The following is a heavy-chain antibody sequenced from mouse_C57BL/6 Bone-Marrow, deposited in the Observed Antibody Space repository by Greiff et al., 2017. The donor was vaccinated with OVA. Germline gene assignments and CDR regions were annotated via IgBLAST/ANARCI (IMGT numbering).Heavy chain of an antibody. V-gene: IGHV1-9*01. J-gene: IGHJ4*01. CDR1: GYTFTGYW. D-gene: IGHD3-2*02. Sequence: QVQLKQSGAELLKPGASVKLSCKATGYTFTGYWIEWVKQRPGHGLEWIGEILPGSGSTNYNEKFKGKATFTADTSSNTAYMQLSSLTTEDSAIYYCAQTAQATFYAMDYWGQGTSVTVSS. CDR2: ILPGSGST. CDR3: AQTAQATFYAMDY.